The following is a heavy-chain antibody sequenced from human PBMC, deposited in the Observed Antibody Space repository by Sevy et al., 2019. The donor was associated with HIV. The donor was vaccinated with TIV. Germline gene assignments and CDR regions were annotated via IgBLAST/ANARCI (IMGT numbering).Heavy chain of an antibody. CDR1: GFTFSTYS. J-gene: IGHJ3*02. CDR3: ARVTRTEALDAFDI. D-gene: IGHD2-21*02. Sequence: GGSLRLSCAASGFTFSTYSMNWVRQAPGKGLEWVSSISSSYGYIYYADSVKGRFTISRDNAKKSLYLQMNSLRAEDTAIYYCARVTRTEALDAFDIWGQGTTVTVSS. V-gene: IGHV3-21*01. CDR2: ISSSYGYI.